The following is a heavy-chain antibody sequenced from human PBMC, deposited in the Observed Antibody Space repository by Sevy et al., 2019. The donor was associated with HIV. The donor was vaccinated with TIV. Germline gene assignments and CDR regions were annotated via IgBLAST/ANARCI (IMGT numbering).Heavy chain of an antibody. CDR2: ISSEVINN. CDR3: TKESLRGTYIRGDFDH. CDR1: GFNFQTFG. V-gene: IGHV3-30*18. J-gene: IGHJ4*02. Sequence: GGSLRLSCSAFGFNFQTFGMHGVRQAPGKGPEWLAVISSEVINNNYAASVKGRFTISTDNSKSLLFLQMNSLTPNDTAVYFCTKESLRGTYIRGDFDHWGQGTLVTVSS. D-gene: IGHD3-10*02.